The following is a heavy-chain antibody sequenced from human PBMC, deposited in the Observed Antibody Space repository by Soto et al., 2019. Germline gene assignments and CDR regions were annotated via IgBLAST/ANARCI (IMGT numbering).Heavy chain of an antibody. CDR1: GYTFTGHY. CDR2: IGPESGAT. Sequence: ASVKVSCNASGYTFTGHYIHSGRQAPEQRPEWMGEIGPESGATRYAQTFQGRVTMTTDTSINTAYMELARLTSDDTAVYYCARAYCGSNSRQGWFAPWGQGTLVTVSS. D-gene: IGHD2-21*01. V-gene: IGHV1-2*02. CDR3: ARAYCGSNSRQGWFAP. J-gene: IGHJ5*02.